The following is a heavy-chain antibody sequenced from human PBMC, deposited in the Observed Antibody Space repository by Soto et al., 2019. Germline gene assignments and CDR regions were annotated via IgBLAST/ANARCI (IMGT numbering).Heavy chain of an antibody. CDR1: GGSISSGDYY. CDR2: IYHSGST. Sequence: QVQLQESGPGLVKPSQTLSLTCTVSGGSISSGDYYWSWIRQPPGKGLEWIGYIYHSGSTYYNLSRKSRVTISLDAPSNQFSLKLSSVNAADTAVYYCARERPDGARLDPWGQGTLVTVSS. V-gene: IGHV4-30-4*01. CDR3: ARERPDGARLDP. J-gene: IGHJ5*02. D-gene: IGHD6-6*01.